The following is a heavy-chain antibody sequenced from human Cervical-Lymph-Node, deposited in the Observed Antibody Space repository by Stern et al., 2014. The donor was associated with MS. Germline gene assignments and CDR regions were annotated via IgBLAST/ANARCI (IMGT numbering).Heavy chain of an antibody. CDR2: IIPIFGTA. Sequence: QVQLVQSGAEVKKPGSSVKVSCKASVGTFSSYAISWVRQAPGQGLEWMGGIIPIFGTANYAQKFQGRVTITADESTSTAYMELSSLRSEDTAVYYCAREGMATSAEYFQHWGQGTLVTVSS. CDR3: AREGMATSAEYFQH. D-gene: IGHD5-24*01. J-gene: IGHJ1*01. CDR1: VGTFSSYA. V-gene: IGHV1-69*01.